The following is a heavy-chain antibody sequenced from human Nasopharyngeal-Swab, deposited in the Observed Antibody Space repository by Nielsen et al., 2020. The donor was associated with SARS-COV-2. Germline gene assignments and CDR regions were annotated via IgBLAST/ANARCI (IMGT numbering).Heavy chain of an antibody. CDR1: GFTFSDYY. CDR2: ISSSGSTI. CDR3: ARGRGYCSSTSCPPVAFDI. J-gene: IGHJ3*02. D-gene: IGHD2-2*01. Sequence: GGSLRLSCAASGFTFSDYYMNWIRQAPGKGLEWVSYISSSGSTIYYADSVNGRFTISRDNAKNSLYLQMNSLRAEDTTVYHCARGRGYCSSTSCPPVAFDIWGQGTKVTVSP. V-gene: IGHV3-11*01.